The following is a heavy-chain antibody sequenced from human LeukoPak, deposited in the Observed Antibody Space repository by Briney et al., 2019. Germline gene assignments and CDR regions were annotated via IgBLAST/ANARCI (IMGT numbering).Heavy chain of an antibody. CDR1: GFTFSSYW. J-gene: IGHJ4*02. CDR2: INSAGSST. CDR3: ARDQVVPAAIYSDY. Sequence: GGSLRLSCAASGFTFSSYWMHWVRQAPGKGLVRVSRINSAGSSTSYADSVKGRLTISRDNAKNSLYLQMNSLRAEDTAVYYCARDQVVPAAIYSDYWGQGTLVTVSS. V-gene: IGHV3-74*01. D-gene: IGHD2-2*01.